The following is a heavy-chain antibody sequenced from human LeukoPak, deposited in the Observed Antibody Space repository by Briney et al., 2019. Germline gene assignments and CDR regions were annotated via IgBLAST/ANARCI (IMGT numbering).Heavy chain of an antibody. D-gene: IGHD3-10*01. V-gene: IGHV4-30-2*01. CDR3: ARFYASGSSFDY. Sequence: SETLSLTCAVSGGSISSGGYSWSWIRQPPGEGLEWIGYIFHSGSTYYNPPLKSRVPISVDRSKNQFSLKLSSVTAADTGVYYCARFYASGSSFDYWGQGTLVTVSS. J-gene: IGHJ4*02. CDR2: IFHSGST. CDR1: GGSISSGGYS.